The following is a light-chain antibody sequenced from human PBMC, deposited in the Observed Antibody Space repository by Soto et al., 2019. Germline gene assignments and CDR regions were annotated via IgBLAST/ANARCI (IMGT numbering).Light chain of an antibody. CDR2: DVT. J-gene: IGLJ2*01. Sequence: QSALTQPASVSGSPGQSITISCTGTSSDVGGYKYVSWYQQHPGKAPKLMIYDVTNRPSGVSNRFSGSKSGNTASLTISGLQAEDEADYYCSSYTSTSTRVVFGGATKLTVL. V-gene: IGLV2-14*01. CDR3: SSYTSTSTRVV. CDR1: SSDVGGYKY.